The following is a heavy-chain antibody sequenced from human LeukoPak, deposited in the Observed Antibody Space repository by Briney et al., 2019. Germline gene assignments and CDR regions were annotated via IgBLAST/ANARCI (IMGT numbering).Heavy chain of an antibody. CDR2: IYYSGST. D-gene: IGHD3-16*01. CDR3: ARHPRYGVWAPKDLPGKHYGMDV. Sequence: SETLSLTCTVSGGSISNSSYYWGWIRQPPGKGLEWIGSIYYSGSTYYNPSLKSRVTISVDTSKNQFSLKLSPVTAADTAVYYCARHPRYGVWAPKDLPGKHYGMDVWGQGTTVTVSS. J-gene: IGHJ6*02. V-gene: IGHV4-39*01. CDR1: GGSISNSSYY.